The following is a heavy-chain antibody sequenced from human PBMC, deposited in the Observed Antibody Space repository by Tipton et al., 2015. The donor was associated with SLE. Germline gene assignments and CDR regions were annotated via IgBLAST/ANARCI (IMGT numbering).Heavy chain of an antibody. Sequence: SLRLSCAASGFTFSSYAMHWVRQAPGKGLEWVAVISYDGSNKYYADSVKGRFTISRDNSKNTLCLQMNSLRAEDTAVYYCARARITMVQGVMEGAFDIWGQGTMVTVSS. V-gene: IGHV3-30*04. J-gene: IGHJ3*02. CDR3: ARARITMVQGVMEGAFDI. CDR2: ISYDGSNK. CDR1: GFTFSSYA. D-gene: IGHD3-10*01.